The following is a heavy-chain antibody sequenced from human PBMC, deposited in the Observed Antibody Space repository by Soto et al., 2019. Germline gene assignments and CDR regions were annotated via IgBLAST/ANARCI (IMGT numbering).Heavy chain of an antibody. CDR3: ARSRNLDV. D-gene: IGHD1-1*01. J-gene: IGHJ6*02. CDR1: GGSFSGWH. V-gene: IGHV4-34*01. Sequence: QVQVQQWGAGLLKFSETLSLTCAVNGGSFSGWHWNWIRQPPGKGLEWIGEASHTGGTNYNPSFESRVTISVDRSRNPLSLKLTSVSAADTAVYYCARSRNLDVWGPGTTVIVSS. CDR2: ASHTGGT.